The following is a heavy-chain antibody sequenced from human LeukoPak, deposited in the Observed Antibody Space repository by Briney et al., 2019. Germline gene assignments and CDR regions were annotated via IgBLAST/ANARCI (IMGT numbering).Heavy chain of an antibody. D-gene: IGHD6-13*01. CDR2: IDSDGSST. J-gene: IGHJ4*02. V-gene: IGHV3-74*01. CDR3: ARGTTAEAGIDY. CDR1: GFTFSSYR. Sequence: GGSLRLSCAASGFTFSSYRMHWVRQAPGKGLVWVSHIDSDGSSTTYGDPAKGRLPISRDNAKNTLYLQMNSLRVEDTAVYYCARGTTAEAGIDYWGQGTLVTVSS.